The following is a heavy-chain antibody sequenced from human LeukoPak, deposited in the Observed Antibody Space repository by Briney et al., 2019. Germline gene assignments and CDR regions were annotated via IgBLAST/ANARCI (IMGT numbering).Heavy chain of an antibody. V-gene: IGHV4-39*07. CDR2: IYYSGST. J-gene: IGHJ4*02. D-gene: IGHD4-23*01. CDR1: GGSISSSTYY. Sequence: SETLSLTCTVSGGSISSSTYYWGWIRQPPGKGLEWIGSIYYSGSTYYNPSLKSRVTISVDTSKNQFSLKLSSVTAADTAVYYCARDPYGGSFDYWGQGTLVTVSS. CDR3: ARDPYGGSFDY.